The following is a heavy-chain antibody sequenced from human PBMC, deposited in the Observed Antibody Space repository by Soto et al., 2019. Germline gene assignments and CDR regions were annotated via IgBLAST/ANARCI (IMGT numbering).Heavy chain of an antibody. D-gene: IGHD3-22*01. CDR2: IIPIFGTA. CDR3: AREEYYYDSSGYYSSDYYYGMDV. Sequence: SVQVSCKASGGTFSSYAISWVRQAPGQGLEWMGGIIPIFGTANYAQKFQGRVTITADESTSTAYMELSSLRSEDTAVYYCAREEYYYDSSGYYSSDYYYGMDVWGQGTTVTVSS. V-gene: IGHV1-69*13. CDR1: GGTFSSYA. J-gene: IGHJ6*02.